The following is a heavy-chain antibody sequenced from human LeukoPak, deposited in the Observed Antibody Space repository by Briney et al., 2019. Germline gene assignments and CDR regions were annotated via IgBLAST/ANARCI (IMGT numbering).Heavy chain of an antibody. V-gene: IGHV3-23*01. CDR3: AKTDNFSGWTLPLYYYYYGMDV. CDR2: ISGSGGST. J-gene: IGHJ6*02. Sequence: GGSLRLSCAASGFTFSSYAMSWVRQAPGKGLEWVSAISGSGGSTYYADSVKGRFTISRDNSKNTLYLQMNSLRAEDTAVYYCAKTDNFSGWTLPLYYYYYGMDVWGQGTTVTVSS. CDR1: GFTFSSYA. D-gene: IGHD6-19*01.